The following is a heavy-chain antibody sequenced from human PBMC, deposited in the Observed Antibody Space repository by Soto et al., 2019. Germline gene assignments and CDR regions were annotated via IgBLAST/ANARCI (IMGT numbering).Heavy chain of an antibody. D-gene: IGHD2-15*01. J-gene: IGHJ4*02. CDR3: ARDVPGSGVPFWDY. CDR2: ISAYYGNT. CDR1: GYTFTHYG. V-gene: IGHV1-18*04. Sequence: QIQLVQSGAEMKKPGASVKVSCKPSGYTFTHYGVSWLRQAPGQGLEWMGWISAYYGNTDYAHKFQGRVALPTDTSTSTAYMELRGLSPDDTAVYYCARDVPGSGVPFWDYWGQGTLVTVSS.